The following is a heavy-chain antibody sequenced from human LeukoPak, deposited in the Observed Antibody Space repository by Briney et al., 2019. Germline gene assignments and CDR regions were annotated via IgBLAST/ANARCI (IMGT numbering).Heavy chain of an antibody. J-gene: IGHJ3*02. Sequence: PGGSLRLSCAASGFTVSSNYMRWVRQAPGKGLEWVSVIYSGGSTYYADSVKGRFTISRDNSKNSLYLQMNSLRAEDTAVYYCARGYYGSGSDYKTLGNAFDIWAKGQWSPSLQ. CDR1: GFTVSSNY. CDR2: IYSGGST. CDR3: ARGYYGSGSDYKTLGNAFDI. V-gene: IGHV3-53*01. D-gene: IGHD3-10*01.